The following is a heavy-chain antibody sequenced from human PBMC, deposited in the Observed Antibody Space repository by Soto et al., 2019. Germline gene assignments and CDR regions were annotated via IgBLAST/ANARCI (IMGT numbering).Heavy chain of an antibody. V-gene: IGHV3-30-3*01. CDR1: GFTFSSYA. CDR3: ARGQDYEILSGYYRIKNWFDP. J-gene: IGHJ5*02. CDR2: ISYDGSNK. Sequence: GGSLRLSCAASGFTFSSYAMHWVRQAPGTGLEWVAVISYDGSNKYYADSVKGRFTIYRDNSKNTLYLQINSLRYEDPAVYYCARGQDYEILSGYYRIKNWFDPWGQGTLVTVSS. D-gene: IGHD3-9*01.